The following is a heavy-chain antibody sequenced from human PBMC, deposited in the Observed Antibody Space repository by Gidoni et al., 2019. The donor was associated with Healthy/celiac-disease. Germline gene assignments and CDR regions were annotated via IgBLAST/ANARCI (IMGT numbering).Heavy chain of an antibody. Sequence: QVQLQESGPGLVKPSETLSLTCTVSGGSISSYYWSWIRQPPGKGLEWIGYIYYSGSTNYTPSLKSRVTISVDTSKNQFSLKLSSVTAADTAVYYCARSNRSAYYYWYFDLWGRGTLVTVSS. V-gene: IGHV4-59*01. D-gene: IGHD1-26*01. CDR2: IYYSGST. CDR3: ARSNRSAYYYWYFDL. J-gene: IGHJ2*01. CDR1: GGSISSYY.